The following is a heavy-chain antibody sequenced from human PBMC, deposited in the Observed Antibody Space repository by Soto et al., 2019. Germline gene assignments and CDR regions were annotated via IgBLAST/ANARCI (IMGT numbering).Heavy chain of an antibody. CDR3: AREHYYDSSGYYPNHAFDI. CDR1: GYTITSYG. V-gene: IGHV1-18*01. D-gene: IGHD3-22*01. J-gene: IGHJ3*02. Sequence: QVQLVQSGAEVKKPGASVKVSCKASGYTITSYGISWVRQAPGQGLEWMGWISAYNGNTNYAQKLQGRVTMTTDTSTSTAYMELRSLRSDDTAVYYCAREHYYDSSGYYPNHAFDIWGQGTMVTVSS. CDR2: ISAYNGNT.